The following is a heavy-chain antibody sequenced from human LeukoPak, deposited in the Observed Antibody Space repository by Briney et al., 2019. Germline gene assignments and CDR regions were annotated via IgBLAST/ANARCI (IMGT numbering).Heavy chain of an antibody. CDR3: ARSTVTSSYYYMDV. Sequence: GGSLRLSCATSGFTFSYYNMNWVRQAPGKGLEWVSYISDTTSTIYYADSVKGRFTISRDNAKNSLHLQMNSLRAEDTAVYFCARSTVTSSYYYMDVWGKGTTVIVSS. D-gene: IGHD4-11*01. CDR2: ISDTTSTI. CDR1: GFTFSYYN. J-gene: IGHJ6*03. V-gene: IGHV3-48*01.